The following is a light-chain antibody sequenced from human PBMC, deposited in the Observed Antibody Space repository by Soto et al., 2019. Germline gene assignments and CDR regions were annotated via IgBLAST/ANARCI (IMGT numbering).Light chain of an antibody. J-gene: IGKJ1*01. CDR2: GAS. Sequence: EIVLTQSPATLSLSPGERATLSSRASQSVSNNYLAWYQQKPGQAPRLLIYGASNRATGIPDRFSGSGSGTDFTLTISRLEPEDFAVYYCQQYGSSGTVGQGTKVDSK. CDR3: QQYGSSGT. CDR1: QSVSNNY. V-gene: IGKV3-20*01.